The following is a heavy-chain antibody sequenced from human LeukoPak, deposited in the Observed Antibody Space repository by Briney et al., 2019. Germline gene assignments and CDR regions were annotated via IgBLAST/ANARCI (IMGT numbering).Heavy chain of an antibody. J-gene: IGHJ4*02. V-gene: IGHV3-74*01. D-gene: IGHD3-10*01. CDR1: GFSFSSSW. CDR2: ISTDGSST. Sequence: GGSLRLSCAASGFSFSSSWMHWVRQTPGKGLVWVARISTDGSSTSYADSVKGRFTISRDNAKNTVYLQVNTLRAEDTAVYHCARDVGEFPFKNWGQGTLVTVSS. CDR3: ARDVGEFPFKN.